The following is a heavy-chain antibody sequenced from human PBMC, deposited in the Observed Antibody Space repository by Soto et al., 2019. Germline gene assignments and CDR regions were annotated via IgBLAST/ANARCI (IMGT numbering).Heavy chain of an antibody. CDR1: GGSISSGGYS. J-gene: IGHJ4*02. Sequence: QLQLQESGSGLVKPSQTLSLTCAVSGGSISSGGYSWSWIRQPPGKGLEWIGYIYHSGSTYYNPALKSRVTISVDRSKNQFSLKLSSVTAADTAVYYCASSTVVTLGYNNWGQGTLVTVSS. CDR3: ASSTVVTLGYNN. D-gene: IGHD4-17*01. CDR2: IYHSGST. V-gene: IGHV4-30-2*01.